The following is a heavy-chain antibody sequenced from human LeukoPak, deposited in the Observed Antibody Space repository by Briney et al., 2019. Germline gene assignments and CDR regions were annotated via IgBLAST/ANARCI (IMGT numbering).Heavy chain of an antibody. CDR1: GYTFTSYA. Sequence: ASVKVSCKASGYTFTSYAMNWVRQAPGQGLEWMGWINTNTGNPTYAQGFTGRFVFSLDTSVSTAYLQISSLKAEDTAVYYCAKDVSRNYCYYYMDVWGKGTTVTVSS. CDR2: INTNTGNP. CDR3: AKDVSRNYCYYYMDV. J-gene: IGHJ6*03. D-gene: IGHD2-8*01. V-gene: IGHV7-4-1*02.